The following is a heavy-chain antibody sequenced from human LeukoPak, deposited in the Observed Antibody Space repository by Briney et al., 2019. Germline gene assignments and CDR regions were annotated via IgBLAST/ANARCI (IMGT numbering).Heavy chain of an antibody. CDR2: FGPEDGET. CDR1: GYTLTELS. D-gene: IGHD6-19*01. V-gene: IGHV1-24*01. J-gene: IGHJ4*02. CDR3: ATAHRYSSGWYSADY. Sequence: ASVKVSCKVSGYTLTELSMHWVRQAPGKGLEWMGGFGPEDGETIYAQKFQGRVTMTEDTSTDTAYMELSSLRSEDTAVYYCATAHRYSSGWYSADYWGQGTLVTVSS.